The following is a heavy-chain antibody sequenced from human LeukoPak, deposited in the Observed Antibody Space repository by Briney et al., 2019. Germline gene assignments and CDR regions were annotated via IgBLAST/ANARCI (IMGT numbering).Heavy chain of an antibody. CDR2: INWNGGST. J-gene: IGHJ4*02. CDR1: GFTFDDYG. D-gene: IGHD3-10*01. Sequence: PGGSLRLSCAASGFTFDDYGMSWVRQAPGKGLEWVSGINWNGGSTGYADSVKGRFTISRDNAKNSLYLQMNSLRAEDTALYYCARGTASIQWFGELWGYYFDYWGQGTLVTVSS. CDR3: ARGTASIQWFGELWGYYFDY. V-gene: IGHV3-20*04.